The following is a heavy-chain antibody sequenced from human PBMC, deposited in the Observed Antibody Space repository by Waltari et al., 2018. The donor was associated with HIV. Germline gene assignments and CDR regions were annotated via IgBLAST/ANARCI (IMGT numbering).Heavy chain of an antibody. CDR2: IRYDGISK. D-gene: IGHD3-10*01. V-gene: IGHV3-30*02. CDR1: GFILSNLG. Sequence: QLVESGGGVVQPGRSLRLSCAASGFILSNLGMHGVRQAPGKGLEWVAFIRYDGISKYYTECVKCRFTISRDKSKKTVFLHMNSLRPDDTAVYYCAKDLKTMLRGGGLDPWGQGTLVTVSS. CDR3: AKDLKTMLRGGGLDP. J-gene: IGHJ5*02.